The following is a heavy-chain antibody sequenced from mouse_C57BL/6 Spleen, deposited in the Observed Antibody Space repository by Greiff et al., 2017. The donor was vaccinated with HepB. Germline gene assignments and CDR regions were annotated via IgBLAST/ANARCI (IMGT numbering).Heavy chain of an antibody. J-gene: IGHJ2*01. Sequence: QVHVKQSGAELAKPGASVKLSCKASGYTFTSYWMHWVKQRPGQGLEWIGYINPSSGYTKYNQKFKDKATLTADKSSSTAYMQLSSLTYEDSAVYYCAKDLYDYFDYWGQGTTLTVSS. CDR2: INPSSGYT. V-gene: IGHV1-7*01. CDR3: AKDLYDYFDY. CDR1: GYTFTSYW. D-gene: IGHD1-1*01.